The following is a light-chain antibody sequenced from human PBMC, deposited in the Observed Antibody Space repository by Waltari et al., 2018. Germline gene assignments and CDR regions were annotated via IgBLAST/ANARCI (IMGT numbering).Light chain of an antibody. V-gene: IGLV2-14*01. CDR1: SSDVGGYNY. Sequence: QSALTQPASVSGSPGQSITISCTGTSSDVGGYNYVSWYHKHPGKAPKLMFYDVSKRPSGVSNRCSVSKSGNTASLTISGLQAEDEADYYCSSYTSSSTVVFGGGTKLTVL. CDR3: SSYTSSSTVV. J-gene: IGLJ2*01. CDR2: DVS.